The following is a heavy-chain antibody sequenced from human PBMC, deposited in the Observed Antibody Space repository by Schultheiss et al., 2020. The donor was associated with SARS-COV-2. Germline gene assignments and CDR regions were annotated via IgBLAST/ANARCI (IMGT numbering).Heavy chain of an antibody. D-gene: IGHD1-14*01. CDR1: GGSFSGYY. Sequence: GSLRLSCAVYGGSFSGYYWSWIRQPPGKGLEWIGSIYYSGSTYYNPSLKSRVTISVDTSKNQFSLKLSSVTAADTAVYYCARGRGPEQDYYYYYMDVWGKGTTVTVAS. CDR2: IYYSGST. J-gene: IGHJ6*03. CDR3: ARGRGPEQDYYYYYMDV. V-gene: IGHV4-34*01.